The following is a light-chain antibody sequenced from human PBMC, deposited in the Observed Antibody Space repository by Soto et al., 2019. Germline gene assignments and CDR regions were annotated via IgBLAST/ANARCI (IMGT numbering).Light chain of an antibody. CDR2: KTS. V-gene: IGKV1-5*03. CDR3: QQYNTYS. Sequence: DIPMTQSPSTLSASVGDRVSITCRASQSLNSWLAWYQQKPGKAPKLLISKTSTLESGVPSRFSGSGSGTEFTLTISNLQPDDFATYYCQQYNTYSFGQGTKLEIK. CDR1: QSLNSW. J-gene: IGKJ2*01.